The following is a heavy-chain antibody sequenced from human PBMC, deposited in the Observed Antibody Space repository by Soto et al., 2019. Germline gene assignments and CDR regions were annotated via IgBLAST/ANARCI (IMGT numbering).Heavy chain of an antibody. J-gene: IGHJ6*03. CDR3: AAPAAMADYYYYYMAV. Sequence: GGXLRLSCAASGFTFSSYGMHWVRQAPGKGLEWVAVIWYDGSNKYYADSVKGRFTISRDNSKNTLYLQMNSLRAEDTAVYYCAAPAAMADYYYYYMAVWGKGTTVPVSS. CDR2: IWYDGSNK. D-gene: IGHD2-2*01. V-gene: IGHV3-33*01. CDR1: GFTFSSYG.